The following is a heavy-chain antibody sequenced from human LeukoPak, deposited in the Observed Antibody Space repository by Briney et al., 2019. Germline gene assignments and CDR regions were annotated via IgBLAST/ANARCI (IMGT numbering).Heavy chain of an antibody. CDR2: IYYSGST. CDR1: GGSISSYY. V-gene: IGHV4-59*01. J-gene: IGHJ5*02. D-gene: IGHD2-21*02. Sequence: PSETLSLTCTGSGGSISSYYWSWIRQPPGKGLEWIGYIYYSGSTNYNPSLKSRVTISVDTSKNQFSLKLSSVTAADTAVYYCARSSYCGGDCYFGWFDPWGQGTLVTVSS. CDR3: ARSSYCGGDCYFGWFDP.